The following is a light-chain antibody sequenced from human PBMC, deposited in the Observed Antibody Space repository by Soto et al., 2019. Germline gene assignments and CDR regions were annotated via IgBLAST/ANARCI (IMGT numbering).Light chain of an antibody. Sequence: EIVMTQSPSTLSVSPGDRVTLSCRASQSVSSNLAWYQQKPGQAPSLLIYGAFTRATGIPARFSGTGSGTEFTLTISSLQSEDFALYYCQQYNDWPLTFGQGTKVDI. CDR3: QQYNDWPLT. CDR1: QSVSSN. V-gene: IGKV3-15*01. CDR2: GAF. J-gene: IGKJ1*01.